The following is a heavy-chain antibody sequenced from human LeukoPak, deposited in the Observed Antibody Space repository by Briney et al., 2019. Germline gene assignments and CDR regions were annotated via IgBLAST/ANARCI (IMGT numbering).Heavy chain of an antibody. J-gene: IGHJ4*02. D-gene: IGHD2-2*01. CDR3: ARDSRSHCGTDACYGPYFDY. Sequence: PGGSLRLSCEASGFSFSAYSMSWVRKAPGKGLEWISYIRSSSTTIYYADSVKGRFTISRDNAENSVYLQMNSLRVEDTAVYFCARDSRSHCGTDACYGPYFDYWGQGILVAVSS. CDR1: GFSFSAYS. CDR2: IRSSSTTI. V-gene: IGHV3-48*01.